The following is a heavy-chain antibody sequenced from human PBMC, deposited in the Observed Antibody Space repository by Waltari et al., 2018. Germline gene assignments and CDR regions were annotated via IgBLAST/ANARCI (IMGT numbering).Heavy chain of an antibody. CDR2: IWYDGSKK. CDR1: GFTFSSYG. CDR3: AKEDYDILTGYSHFDY. D-gene: IGHD3-9*01. J-gene: IGHJ4*02. V-gene: IGHV3-30*18. Sequence: QVQLVESGGGVVQPGRSLRLSCAASGFTFSSYGMHWVRQAPGKGLELVAVIWYDGSKKYYADSVKGRFTISRDNSKNTLYLQMNSLRAEDTAMYYCAKEDYDILTGYSHFDYWGQGTLVTVSS.